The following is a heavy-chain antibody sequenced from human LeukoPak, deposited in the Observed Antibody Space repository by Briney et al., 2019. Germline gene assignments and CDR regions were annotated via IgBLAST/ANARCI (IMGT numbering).Heavy chain of an antibody. CDR1: GFTFSRYA. J-gene: IGHJ4*02. Sequence: GGSLSLFCAACGFTFSRYAVRCVRQARGKGLEGVSAISGSGGSTYYADSVEGRFTISRDNSKNTLYLQINSLRAEDAGVYYCAKCCRIKIFGVASTLDSWGQGSVVAVSS. D-gene: IGHD3-3*01. CDR3: AKCCRIKIFGVASTLDS. CDR2: ISGSGGST. V-gene: IGHV3-23*01.